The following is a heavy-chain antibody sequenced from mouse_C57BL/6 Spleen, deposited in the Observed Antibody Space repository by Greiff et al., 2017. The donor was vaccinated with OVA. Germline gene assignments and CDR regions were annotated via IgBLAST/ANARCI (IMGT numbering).Heavy chain of an antibody. CDR3: ARTGLTAQAHASFAY. D-gene: IGHD3-2*02. V-gene: IGHV1-18*01. CDR1: GYTFTDYN. Sequence: VQLKQSGPELVKPGASVKIPCKASGYTFTDYNMDWVKQSPGKSLEWIGDINPNNGGTIYNQKFKGQATLTVDKSSSTAYMELRSLTSEDTAVYYCARTGLTAQAHASFAYWGQGTLVTVSA. CDR2: INPNNGGT. J-gene: IGHJ3*01.